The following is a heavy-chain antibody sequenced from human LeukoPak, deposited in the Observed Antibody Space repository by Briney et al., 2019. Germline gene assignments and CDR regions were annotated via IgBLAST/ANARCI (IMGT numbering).Heavy chain of an antibody. CDR2: IKQDGSEK. Sequence: GGSLRLSCAASGFTFSSYWMSWVRQAPGKGLEWVANIKQDGSEKYYVDSVKGRFTISRDNAKNSLYLQMNTLRAEDTAVYFCARGEDDKGGGVYFDYWGQGTLVTVSS. D-gene: IGHD1-26*01. J-gene: IGHJ4*02. CDR1: GFTFSSYW. CDR3: ARGEDDKGGGVYFDY. V-gene: IGHV3-7*01.